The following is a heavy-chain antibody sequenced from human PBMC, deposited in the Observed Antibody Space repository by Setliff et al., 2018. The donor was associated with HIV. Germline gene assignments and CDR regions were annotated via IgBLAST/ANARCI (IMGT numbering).Heavy chain of an antibody. Sequence: SETLSLTCTVSGGSTSRSFWHWIRQTPGKGLEWIGDVYDTGDTNYNPSLKSRVTISIETSKNQFSLNLTSVTAADTAVYYCARTMLGKPGFDPWGQGTLVTVSS. CDR1: GGSTSRSF. J-gene: IGHJ5*02. V-gene: IGHV4-59*01. D-gene: IGHD2-8*01. CDR2: VYDTGDT. CDR3: ARTMLGKPGFDP.